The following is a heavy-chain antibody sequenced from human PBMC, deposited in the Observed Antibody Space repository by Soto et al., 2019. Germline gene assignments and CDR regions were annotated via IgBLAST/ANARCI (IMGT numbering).Heavy chain of an antibody. J-gene: IGHJ3*02. CDR1: GYTFTSYD. D-gene: IGHD1-26*01. CDR2: MNPNSGNT. V-gene: IGHV1-8*01. CDR3: ARERSSGALDI. Sequence: QVQLVQSGAEVKKPGASVKVSCKTSGYTFTSYDINWVRQATGQGLEGMGWMNPNSGNTAYAQRFQSRVTMTRNTSISTAYMELSSLKSEDTAVYYCARERSSGALDIWGQGTMVTVSS.